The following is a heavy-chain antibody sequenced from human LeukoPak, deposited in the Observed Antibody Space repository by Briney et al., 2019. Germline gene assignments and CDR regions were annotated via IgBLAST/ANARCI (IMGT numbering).Heavy chain of an antibody. CDR1: GYTFTGYY. CDR2: ISPNSGGT. CDR3: AREATMVRGVIDYYGMDV. Sequence: ASVKVSCKASGYTFTGYYMHWVRQAPGQGLEWMGWISPNSGGTNYAQKFQGRVTMTRDTSISTAYMELSRLRSDDTAVYYCAREATMVRGVIDYYGMDVWGQGTTVTVSS. V-gene: IGHV1-2*02. D-gene: IGHD3-10*01. J-gene: IGHJ6*02.